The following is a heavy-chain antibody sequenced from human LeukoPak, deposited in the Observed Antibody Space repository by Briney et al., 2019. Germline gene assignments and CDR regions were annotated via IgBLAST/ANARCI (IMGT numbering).Heavy chain of an antibody. J-gene: IGHJ4*02. D-gene: IGHD4-17*01. Sequence: GGSLRLSCAASGFTFSSCWMHWVRQAPGKGLVWVSRINSDESSTTYADSVKGRFTISRDNAKNTLYLQMNSLRAEDTAAYFCAREDYDYGDYFFDYWGQGTLVTVSS. V-gene: IGHV3-74*01. CDR2: INSDESST. CDR3: AREDYDYGDYFFDY. CDR1: GFTFSSCW.